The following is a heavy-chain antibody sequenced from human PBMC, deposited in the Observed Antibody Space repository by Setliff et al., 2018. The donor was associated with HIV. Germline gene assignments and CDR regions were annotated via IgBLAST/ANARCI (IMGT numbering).Heavy chain of an antibody. V-gene: IGHV3-30*02. CDR3: AGESSIAVAEYFQH. CDR1: GFTFSSFG. Sequence: GGSLRLSCAASGFTFSSFGMHWVRQAPGKGLEWVAFIRYDGSYRYYADSVKGRFTISRDNSKNTLYLQMNSLRAEDTAVYYCAGESSIAVAEYFQHWGQGTLVTVSS. D-gene: IGHD6-19*01. CDR2: IRYDGSYR. J-gene: IGHJ1*01.